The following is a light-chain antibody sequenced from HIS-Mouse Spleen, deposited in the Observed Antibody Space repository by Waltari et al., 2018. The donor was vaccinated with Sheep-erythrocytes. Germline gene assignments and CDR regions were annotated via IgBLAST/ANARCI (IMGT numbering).Light chain of an antibody. J-gene: IGLJ3*02. CDR1: SSDVWSYNL. V-gene: IGLV2-23*01. CDR2: EGS. Sequence: QSALTQPASVSGSPGQSITISCPGTSSDVWSYNLVSWYQQHPGKSPKLMIYEGSKRPSGVSNRFSGSKSGNTASLTISGLQAEDEADYYCCSYAGSSTPWVFGGGTKLTVL. CDR3: CSYAGSSTPWV.